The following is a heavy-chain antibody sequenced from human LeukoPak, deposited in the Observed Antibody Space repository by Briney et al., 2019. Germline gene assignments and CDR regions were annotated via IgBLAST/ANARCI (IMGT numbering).Heavy chain of an antibody. CDR2: ISYGGST. J-gene: IGHJ4*02. Sequence: SQTLSLTCTVSGGSISSYYWSWIRQPPGKGLEWIGYISYGGSTNYNPSLKSRVTISVDTSKNQFSLKLSSVTAADTAVYYCARQWDGDYWGQGTLVTVSS. CDR3: ARQWDGDY. D-gene: IGHD1-26*01. CDR1: GGSISSYY. V-gene: IGHV4-59*08.